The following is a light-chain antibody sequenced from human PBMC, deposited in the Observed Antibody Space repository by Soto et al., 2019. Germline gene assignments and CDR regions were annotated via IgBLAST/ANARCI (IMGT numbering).Light chain of an antibody. CDR1: KLGDKY. CDR2: QDS. V-gene: IGLV3-1*01. Sequence: SYELTQPPSVSVSPGQTASITCSGDKLGDKYACWYQQKPGQSPVLVIYQDSKRPSGIPERFSGSNSGNTATLTISGTQVRDEADYYCQAWDSSTLGDVVFGGGTKLTVL. J-gene: IGLJ2*01. CDR3: QAWDSSTLGDVV.